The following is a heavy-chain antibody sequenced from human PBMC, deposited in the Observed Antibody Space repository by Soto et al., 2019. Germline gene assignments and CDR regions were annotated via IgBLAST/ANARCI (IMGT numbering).Heavy chain of an antibody. J-gene: IGHJ6*02. Sequence: QVQLVQSGAEVKKPGSSVKVSCKASGGTFSSYAISWVRQAPGQGLEWMGGIIPIFGTANYAQTFQGRVTITADESTSAAYMGLSSLRSEDTAVYYCGGVPAARRGYYYGMDVWGQGTTVTVSS. CDR2: IIPIFGTA. V-gene: IGHV1-69*01. CDR3: GGVPAARRGYYYGMDV. D-gene: IGHD2-2*01. CDR1: GGTFSSYA.